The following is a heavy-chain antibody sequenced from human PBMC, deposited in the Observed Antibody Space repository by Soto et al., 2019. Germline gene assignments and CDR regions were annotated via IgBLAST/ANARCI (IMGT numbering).Heavy chain of an antibody. D-gene: IGHD5-12*01. CDR2: IWYDGSNK. V-gene: IGHV3-33*01. CDR3: ARGHGVATTMGWFDP. Sequence: QVRLVESGGGVVQPGRSLRLSCEASGFTFSSYGIHWVLQAPGKGLERVAVIWYDGSNKYYADSVKGRFSISRDNSKNTLYLLMNSLRAEDTAVYYCARGHGVATTMGWFDPWGQGTLVTVSS. CDR1: GFTFSSYG. J-gene: IGHJ5*02.